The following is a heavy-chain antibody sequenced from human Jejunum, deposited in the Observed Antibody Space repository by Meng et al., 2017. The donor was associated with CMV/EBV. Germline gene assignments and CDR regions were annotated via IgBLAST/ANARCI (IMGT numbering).Heavy chain of an antibody. CDR1: GYSFIDYY. CDR2: INSVSGDT. CDR3: ARGAKGYGSGPLDY. Sequence: GYSFIDYYMHWVRQAPGQGLEWMGWINSVSGDTRSAQKFEGRVTMSRDTSISTSYMEVNSLKSDDTAIYYCARGAKGYGSGPLDYWGQGTQVTVSS. V-gene: IGHV1-2*02. J-gene: IGHJ4*02. D-gene: IGHD3-10*01.